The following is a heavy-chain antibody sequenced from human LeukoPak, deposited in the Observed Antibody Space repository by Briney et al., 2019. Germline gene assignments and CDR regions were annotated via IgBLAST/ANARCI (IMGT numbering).Heavy chain of an antibody. CDR1: GGPISSSSYY. J-gene: IGHJ3*02. D-gene: IGHD3-3*01. Sequence: SETLSLTCTVSGGPISSSSYYWGWIRQPPGKGLEWIGSIYYSGSTYYNPSLKSRVTMSVDTSKNQFSLKLSSVTAADTAVYYCVSQPYYDFWSGLTGAFDIWGQGTMVTVSS. CDR3: VSQPYYDFWSGLTGAFDI. V-gene: IGHV4-39*07. CDR2: IYYSGST.